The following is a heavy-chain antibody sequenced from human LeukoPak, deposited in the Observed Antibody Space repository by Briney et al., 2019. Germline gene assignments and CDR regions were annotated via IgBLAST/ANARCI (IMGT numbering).Heavy chain of an antibody. CDR3: ARGASSGWYVY. V-gene: IGHV4-59*01. Sequence: SETLSLTCTASGGSISSYYWSWIRQPPGKGLEWIGYIYYSGSTNYNPSLKSRVTISVDTSKNQFSLKLSSVTAADTAVYYCARGASSGWYVYWGQGTLVTVSS. CDR1: GGSISSYY. J-gene: IGHJ4*02. CDR2: IYYSGST. D-gene: IGHD6-19*01.